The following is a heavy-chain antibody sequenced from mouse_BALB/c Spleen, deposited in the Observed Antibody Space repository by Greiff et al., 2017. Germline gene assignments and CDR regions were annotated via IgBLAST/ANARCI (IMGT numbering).Heavy chain of an antibody. CDR2: ISSGSSTI. V-gene: IGHV5-17*02. Sequence: EVQGVESGGGLVQPGGSRKLSCAASGFTFSSFGMHWVRQAPEKGLEWVAYISSGSSTIYYADTVKGRFTISRDNPKNTLFLQMTSLRSEDTAMYYCAREDGTTWFAYWGQGTLVTVSA. J-gene: IGHJ3*01. CDR1: GFTFSSFG. D-gene: IGHD1-1*01. CDR3: AREDGTTWFAY.